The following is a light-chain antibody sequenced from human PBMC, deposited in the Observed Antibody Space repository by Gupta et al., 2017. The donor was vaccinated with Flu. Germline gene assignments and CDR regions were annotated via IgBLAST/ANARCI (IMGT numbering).Light chain of an antibody. CDR1: QSISTY. CDR2: DAS. J-gene: IGKJ4*01. V-gene: IGKV3-11*01. Sequence: EIVLTQSPATLSLSPGERATLSCRASQSISTYLAWYQQKPGQSPRLLIYDASTTAPGIPARFSGSGSGTDFTLTISSLEPEDFAVYYCQHSSNWPTFGGGTKVEIK. CDR3: QHSSNWPT.